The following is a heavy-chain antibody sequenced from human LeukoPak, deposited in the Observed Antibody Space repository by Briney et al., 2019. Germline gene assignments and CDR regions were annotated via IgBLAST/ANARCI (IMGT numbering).Heavy chain of an antibody. Sequence: GGSLRLSCTASGFTFGDYAMTWIRQAPGKGLEWVGFIRSKAYGATTEYAASVKGRFTISRDDSKNIAYLQMNSLKTEDTAVYYCTREMATIGAPFDYWGQGTLVTVSS. D-gene: IGHD5-24*01. CDR2: IRSKAYGATT. J-gene: IGHJ4*02. CDR3: TREMATIGAPFDY. V-gene: IGHV3-49*03. CDR1: GFTFGDYA.